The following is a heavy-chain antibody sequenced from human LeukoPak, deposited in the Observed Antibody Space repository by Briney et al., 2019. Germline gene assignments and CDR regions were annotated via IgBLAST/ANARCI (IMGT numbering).Heavy chain of an antibody. CDR1: GFTFSSYT. J-gene: IGHJ4*02. V-gene: IGHV3-23*01. CDR2: ISGSGDNT. Sequence: PGGSLRLSCAASGFTFSSYTIKWVRQAPGKGLEWVSEISGSGDNTYYADSVKGRFTISRDNSKNTLYLQMNSLRDEDTAVYYCAKDRAYCSSSTCLDQDFWGQGTLVTVFS. CDR3: AKDRAYCSSSTCLDQDF. D-gene: IGHD2-2*01.